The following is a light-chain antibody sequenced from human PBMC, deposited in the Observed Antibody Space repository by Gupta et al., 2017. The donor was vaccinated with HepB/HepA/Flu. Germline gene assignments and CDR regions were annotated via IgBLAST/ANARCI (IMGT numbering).Light chain of an antibody. CDR1: QNVYNS. V-gene: IGKV3-11*01. CDR3: QQRNNWPWT. J-gene: IGKJ1*01. Sequence: FTQSPATLSLSPGERATLSCRASQNVYNSLAWFQQKPGQAPRLLIYDVSEMATGLPARFSGSGSGTDFTLTISSLEPEDFAVYYCQQRNNWPWTFGQGTKVAIK. CDR2: DVS.